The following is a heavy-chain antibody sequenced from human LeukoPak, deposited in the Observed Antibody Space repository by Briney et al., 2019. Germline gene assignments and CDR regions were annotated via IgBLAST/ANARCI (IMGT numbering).Heavy chain of an antibody. Sequence: ASVKVSCKASGYTFTTYTITWVRQAPGQGLEWMGWVSAYNGNTNYAHSLQGRVTMTTDTSTRTAYMELRSLRSDDTAVYYCEGLDCGSTDCYSSHNWFDPWGQGTLVTVSS. D-gene: IGHD2-2*01. CDR2: VSAYNGNT. CDR3: EGLDCGSTDCYSSHNWFDP. V-gene: IGHV1-18*01. J-gene: IGHJ5*02. CDR1: GYTFTTYT.